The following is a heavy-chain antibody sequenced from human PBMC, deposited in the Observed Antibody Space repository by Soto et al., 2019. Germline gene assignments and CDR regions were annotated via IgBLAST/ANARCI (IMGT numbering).Heavy chain of an antibody. D-gene: IGHD3-9*01. CDR3: VRVLSATYFDDSDF. V-gene: IGHV1-46*01. Sequence: ASVKVSCKASGYTFTSDYIHGVRQAPGQGPEWMGIVNPSDGYTNYAQRFQGRVTMTRDTSTSTAHMELRSLTSDDTALYYCVRVLSATYFDDSDFWGQGTLVTLSS. CDR1: GYTFTSDY. J-gene: IGHJ4*02. CDR2: VNPSDGYT.